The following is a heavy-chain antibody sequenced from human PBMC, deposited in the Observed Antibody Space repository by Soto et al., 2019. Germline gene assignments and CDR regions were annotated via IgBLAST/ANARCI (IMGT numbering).Heavy chain of an antibody. Sequence: QVQLVQSGAEVKKPGSSVKVSCKASGGTFSSYTISCVRQAPGQGLEWMGRIIPILGIANYAQKFQGRVTITADKSTSTAYMELRRLRSEDTAVYYCAREGYCSSTSCYAPFDYWGQGTLVTVSS. CDR3: AREGYCSSTSCYAPFDY. D-gene: IGHD2-2*01. CDR2: IIPILGIA. CDR1: GGTFSSYT. V-gene: IGHV1-69*08. J-gene: IGHJ4*02.